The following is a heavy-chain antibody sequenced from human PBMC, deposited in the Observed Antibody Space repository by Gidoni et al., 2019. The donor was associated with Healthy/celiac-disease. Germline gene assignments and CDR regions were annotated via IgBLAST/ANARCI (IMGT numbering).Heavy chain of an antibody. D-gene: IGHD1-26*01. CDR2: ISGSGGST. J-gene: IGHJ4*02. V-gene: IGHV3-23*01. CDR3: AKVGEWELEDD. CDR1: GFTFSSYA. Sequence: EVQLLESGGGWVQPGGSLRLSCAASGFTFSSYAMSWGRQAPGKGLEWVSAISGSGGSTYYADSVTGRFTISRDNSKNTLYLQMNSLRAEDTAVYYCAKVGEWELEDDWGQGTLVTVSS.